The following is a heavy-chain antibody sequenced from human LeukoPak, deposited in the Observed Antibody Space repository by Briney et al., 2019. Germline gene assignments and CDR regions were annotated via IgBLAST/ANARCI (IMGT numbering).Heavy chain of an antibody. V-gene: IGHV3-74*01. J-gene: IGHJ6*04. Sequence: PGGSLRLSCAASGFTFSSYWMHWVRQAPGKGLVWVSRINSDGSSTSYADSVKGRFTISRDNAKNTLYLQMNSLRAEDTAVYYCVSSPRVAAQDVWGKGTTVTVTS. CDR1: GFTFSSYW. CDR3: VSSPRVAAQDV. D-gene: IGHD6-6*01. CDR2: INSDGSST.